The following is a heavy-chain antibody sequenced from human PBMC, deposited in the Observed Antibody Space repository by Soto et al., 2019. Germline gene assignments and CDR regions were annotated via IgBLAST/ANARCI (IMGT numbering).Heavy chain of an antibody. CDR1: GFTFSSYV. J-gene: IGHJ4*02. D-gene: IGHD4-17*01. CDR3: ANGPLDYGDYKAGLDY. CDR2: ISGSGGTT. Sequence: EGQLLESGGGLVQPGGSLRLSCVASGFTFSSYVMAWVRQTPGQGLEWVSGISGSGGTTYYAYSVKGRFTISRDNSKNTLSLQMTGLRADDTAVYYCANGPLDYGDYKAGLDYWGQGTLVTVSS. V-gene: IGHV3-23*01.